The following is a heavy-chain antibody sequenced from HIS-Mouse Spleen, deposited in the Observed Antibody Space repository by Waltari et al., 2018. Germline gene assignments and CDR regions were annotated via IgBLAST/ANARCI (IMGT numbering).Heavy chain of an antibody. D-gene: IGHD4-4*01. CDR1: GYTFTSYD. Sequence: QVQLVQSGAEVKKPGASVNVSCKASGYTFTSYDINWVRQATGQGLEWMGWRNPNSGNTGYEQKFQGRVTMTRNTSISTAYMELSSLRSEDTAVYYCARGHDYSNYFDYWGQGTLVTVSS. V-gene: IGHV1-8*01. CDR3: ARGHDYSNYFDY. J-gene: IGHJ4*02. CDR2: RNPNSGNT.